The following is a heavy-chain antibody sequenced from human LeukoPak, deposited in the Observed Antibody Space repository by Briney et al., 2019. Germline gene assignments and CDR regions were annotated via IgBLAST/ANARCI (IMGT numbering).Heavy chain of an antibody. V-gene: IGHV3-30*18. J-gene: IGHJ6*02. CDR2: ISYDGSNK. Sequence: GRSLRLSCAASGFTFSSYGMHWVRQAPGKGPEWVAVISYDGSNKYYADSVKGRFTISRDNSKNTLYLQMNSLRAEDTAVYYCAKDYERDFWSGYYSSYYGMDVWGQGTTVTVSS. CDR3: AKDYERDFWSGYYSSYYGMDV. CDR1: GFTFSSYG. D-gene: IGHD3-3*01.